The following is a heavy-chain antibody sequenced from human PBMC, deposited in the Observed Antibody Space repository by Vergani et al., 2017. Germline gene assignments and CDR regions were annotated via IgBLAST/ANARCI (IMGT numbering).Heavy chain of an antibody. CDR3: AREKATMADDALKF. D-gene: IGHD3-10*01. J-gene: IGHJ3*01. Sequence: QVQLVQSGAEVKTPGSSVKVSCKASGGTLNSFAISWVRQAPGQGLEWMGRIISMFGTSNYAQRFQGRVTITADESTSTAYMELSSLRFEDTAVYYCAREKATMADDALKFWGQGTMVTVS. CDR1: GGTLNSFA. V-gene: IGHV1-69*13. CDR2: IISMFGTS.